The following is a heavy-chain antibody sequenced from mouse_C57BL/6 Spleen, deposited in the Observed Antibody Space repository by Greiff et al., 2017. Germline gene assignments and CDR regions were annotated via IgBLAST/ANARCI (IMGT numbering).Heavy chain of an antibody. CDR2: INYDGGST. Sequence: EVKLVESEGGLVQPGSSMKLSCKSSGFTFSAYYMAWVRQVPEKGLEWVANINYDGGSTYYLDSLKSRFIISRDNAKNILYLQMSSLKSEDTATYYCAREPSITTDWYFEVWGTGTTVTVSS. D-gene: IGHD1-1*01. CDR1: GFTFSAYY. V-gene: IGHV5-16*01. CDR3: AREPSITTDWYFEV. J-gene: IGHJ1*03.